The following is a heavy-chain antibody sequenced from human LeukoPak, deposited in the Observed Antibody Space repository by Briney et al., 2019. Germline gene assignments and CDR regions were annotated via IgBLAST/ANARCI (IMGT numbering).Heavy chain of an antibody. CDR1: GFTFSSYG. CDR2: ISYDGSNK. V-gene: IGHV3-30*18. CDR3: AKDFYREYDILTGYPTG. D-gene: IGHD3-9*01. J-gene: IGHJ4*02. Sequence: GRSLRLSCAASGFTFSSYGMHWVRQAPGKGLEWVAVISYDGSNKYYADSVKGRFTISRDNSENTLYLQMNSLRAEDTAVYYCAKDFYREYDILTGYPTGWGQGTLVTVSS.